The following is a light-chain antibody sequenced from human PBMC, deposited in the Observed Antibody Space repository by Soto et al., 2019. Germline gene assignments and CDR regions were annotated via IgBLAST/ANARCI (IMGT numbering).Light chain of an antibody. CDR2: GAS. V-gene: IGKV3D-7*01. CDR3: LQDYNYPRT. J-gene: IGKJ1*01. CDR1: QSVSSSY. Sequence: EIVLTQSPGTLSLSPGLRATLSCRASQSVSSSYLAWYQQKPGQAPRLLIYGASTRATGIPARFSGSGSGTDFTLTISSLQPEDFATYYCLQDYNYPRTFGQGTKVDIK.